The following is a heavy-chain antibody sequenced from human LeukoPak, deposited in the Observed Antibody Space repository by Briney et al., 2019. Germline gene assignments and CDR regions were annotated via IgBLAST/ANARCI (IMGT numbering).Heavy chain of an antibody. CDR1: GFTVSNAW. D-gene: IGHD3-10*01. J-gene: IGHJ4*02. V-gene: IGHV3-15*01. CDR3: TTAPSYADY. CDR2: IKSKTDGGTT. Sequence: GGSLRLFCVASGFTVSNAWMSWVRQAPGKGLEWIGRIKSKTDGGTTDYAAPVKGRFTISRDASKNTLYLQMNGLKTDDTAVYYCTTAPSYADYWGQGTLVTVSS.